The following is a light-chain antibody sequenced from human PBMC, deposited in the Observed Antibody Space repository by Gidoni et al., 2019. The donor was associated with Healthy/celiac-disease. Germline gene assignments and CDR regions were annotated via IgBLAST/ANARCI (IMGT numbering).Light chain of an antibody. CDR3: QQSYSTPPT. Sequence: DIQMTPSPSSLSASVGDRVTITCRASQSISSYLNWYQQKQGKAPKLMIYAASSLQRGVPSRFSGSGSGTDFTLTISSLQPEDFATYYCQQSYSTPPTFGQGTKLEIK. CDR1: QSISSY. J-gene: IGKJ2*01. CDR2: AAS. V-gene: IGKV1-39*01.